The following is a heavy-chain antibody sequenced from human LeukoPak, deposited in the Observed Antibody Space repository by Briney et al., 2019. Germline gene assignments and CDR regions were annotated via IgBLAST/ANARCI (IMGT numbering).Heavy chain of an antibody. CDR1: GFTFSSYT. CDR2: ISRSSNYI. D-gene: IGHD3-22*01. J-gene: IGHJ4*02. CDR3: ANVHTRYSDTSEGVL. V-gene: IGHV3-21*06. Sequence: GGSLRLSCAASGFTFSSYTMNWVRQAPGKGLEWVSSISRSSNYIYYADSVKGRFTISRDNAKNSLYLQMNSLRAEDTAVYYCANVHTRYSDTSEGVLWGQGTLVTVSS.